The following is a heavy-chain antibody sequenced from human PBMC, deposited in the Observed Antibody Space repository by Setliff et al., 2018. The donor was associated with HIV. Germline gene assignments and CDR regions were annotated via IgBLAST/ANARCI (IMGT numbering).Heavy chain of an antibody. V-gene: IGHV4-4*07. J-gene: IGHJ4*02. Sequence: SETLSLTCGVSGFYISRGYYWGWIRQPAGKGLEWIGRAYISGRIKYNPSLKSRVTISIDTSKNQFSLKLSSVTAADTAVYYCARDPWVRGVIMAPDYWGQGTLVTVSS. CDR1: GFYISRGYY. D-gene: IGHD3-10*01. CDR3: ARDPWVRGVIMAPDY. CDR2: AYISGRI.